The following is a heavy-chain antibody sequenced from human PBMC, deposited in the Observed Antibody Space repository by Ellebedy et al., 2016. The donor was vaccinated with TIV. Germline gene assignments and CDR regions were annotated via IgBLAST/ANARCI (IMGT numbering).Heavy chain of an antibody. J-gene: IGHJ5*02. CDR3: AREDYYCSSTSCHGNWFDP. V-gene: IGHV1-18*01. Sequence: ASVKVSXXASGYTFTSYGISWVRQAPGQGLEWMGWINAGNGNTKYSQKFQGRVTITKDTSASTAYMELSSLRSEDTAVYYCAREDYYCSSTSCHGNWFDPWGQGTLVTVSS. D-gene: IGHD2-2*01. CDR1: GYTFTSYG. CDR2: INAGNGNT.